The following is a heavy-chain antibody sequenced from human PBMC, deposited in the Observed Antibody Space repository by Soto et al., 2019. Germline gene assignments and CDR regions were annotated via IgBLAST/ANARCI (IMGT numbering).Heavy chain of an antibody. CDR1: GGTFSSYA. CDR2: IIPIFGTA. J-gene: IGHJ6*02. Sequence: QVQLVQSGAEVKKPGSSVKVSCKASGGTFSSYAISWVRQAPGQGLEWMGGIIPIFGTANYAQKFQGRVTITEDESTSTAYMELSSLRSEDTAVYYCARGSGYCSGGSCHYYYYYGMDVWGQGTTVTVSS. V-gene: IGHV1-69*01. D-gene: IGHD2-15*01. CDR3: ARGSGYCSGGSCHYYYYYGMDV.